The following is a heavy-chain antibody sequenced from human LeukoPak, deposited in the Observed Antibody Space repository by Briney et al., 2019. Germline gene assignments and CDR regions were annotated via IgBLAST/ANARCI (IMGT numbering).Heavy chain of an antibody. V-gene: IGHV1-69*06. CDR1: GGTISSYA. Sequence: ASVKVSCKASGGTISSYAISWVRQAPGQGLEWMGGIIPIFGTANYAQKFQGRVTITADKSTSTAYMELSSLRSEDTAVYYCAREGAYGNFDYWGQGTLVTVSS. D-gene: IGHD3-10*01. CDR3: AREGAYGNFDY. CDR2: IIPIFGTA. J-gene: IGHJ4*02.